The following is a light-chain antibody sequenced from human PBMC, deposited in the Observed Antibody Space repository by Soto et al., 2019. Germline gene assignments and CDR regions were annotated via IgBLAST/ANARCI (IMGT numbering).Light chain of an antibody. Sequence: DIQMTQSPSTLSGSVGDRVTITCRASQTISSGLAWYQQKPGKAPKLLIYKASTLKSGVPSRFSGSGSGTEFTLTLSSLQPDDFATYYCQHYQSYSEAFGQGTKVERK. J-gene: IGKJ1*01. CDR1: QTISSG. V-gene: IGKV1-5*03. CDR2: KAS. CDR3: QHYQSYSEA.